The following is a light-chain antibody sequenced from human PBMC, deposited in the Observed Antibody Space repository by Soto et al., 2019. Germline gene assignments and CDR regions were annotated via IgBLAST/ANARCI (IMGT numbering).Light chain of an antibody. CDR3: QQYNNWPPIT. V-gene: IGKV3-20*01. J-gene: IGKJ5*01. Sequence: IVFTQSPGTLTLSPRERATLSCRASQSVSSSYLAWYQQKPGQAPRLLIYGASSRATGIPDRFSGSGSGTDFTLTISRLEPEDFAVYYCQQYNNWPPITFGQGTRLEIK. CDR2: GAS. CDR1: QSVSSSY.